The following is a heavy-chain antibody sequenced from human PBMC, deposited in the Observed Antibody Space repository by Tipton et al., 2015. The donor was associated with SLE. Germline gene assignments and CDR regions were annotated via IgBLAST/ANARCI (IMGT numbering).Heavy chain of an antibody. CDR1: VINIGKYD. V-gene: IGHV3-30*02. CDR2: IRYDASNK. J-gene: IGHJ4*02. D-gene: IGHD6-19*01. Sequence: SLRLSCVVSVINIGKYDLHWVRQAPGKGLEWVAFIRYDASNKYYGDSVKGRFIISRDNPKNTVNLQMNRLSGEDTAIYFCAMTTVSGWLSIQYWGQGTLVTAAS. CDR3: AMTTVSGWLSIQY.